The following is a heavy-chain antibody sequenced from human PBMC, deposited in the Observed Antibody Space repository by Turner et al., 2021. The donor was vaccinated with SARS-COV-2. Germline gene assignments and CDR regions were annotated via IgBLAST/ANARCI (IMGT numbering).Heavy chain of an antibody. D-gene: IGHD2-2*01. CDR1: GGSITSSTYY. Sequence: QLQLQESGPGLVKPSETLSLTCTVSGGSITSSTYYWGWIRQPPGKGLDWIGSIFSSGSTYYNPSLKSRVTISVDTSKNQFPLKLTSVTAADTAVYYCARSYHTYYFDYWGQGTLGTVSS. CDR3: ARSYHTYYFDY. V-gene: IGHV4-39*01. J-gene: IGHJ4*02. CDR2: IFSSGST.